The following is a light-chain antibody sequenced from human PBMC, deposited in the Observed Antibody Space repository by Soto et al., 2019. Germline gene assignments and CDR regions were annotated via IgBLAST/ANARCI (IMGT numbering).Light chain of an antibody. CDR2: AAS. CDR3: PLSITSSLIT. CDR1: QSIGSN. Sequence: EIVMTQSPATLSVSPGDTATLSCRASQSIGSNVGWYQQKPGQAPRLLIYAASTRATGISARFSGSGSGTEFPLTIRSLHSEDLVLFSLPLSITSSLITFGQAPRPAI. V-gene: IGKV3-15*01. J-gene: IGKJ5*01.